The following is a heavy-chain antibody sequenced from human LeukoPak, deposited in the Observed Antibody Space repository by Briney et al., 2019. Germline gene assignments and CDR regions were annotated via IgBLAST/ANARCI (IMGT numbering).Heavy chain of an antibody. Sequence: ASVKVSCKASGYTFTSYGISWVRQAPGQGLEWMGWISAYNGNTNYAQKLQGRVTMTTDTSTSTAYMELRSLRSDDTAVYYCARNVMAMEKVSTFDYWGQGTLVTVSS. CDR1: GYTFTSYG. CDR2: ISAYNGNT. D-gene: IGHD5-18*01. CDR3: ARNVMAMEKVSTFDY. J-gene: IGHJ4*02. V-gene: IGHV1-18*01.